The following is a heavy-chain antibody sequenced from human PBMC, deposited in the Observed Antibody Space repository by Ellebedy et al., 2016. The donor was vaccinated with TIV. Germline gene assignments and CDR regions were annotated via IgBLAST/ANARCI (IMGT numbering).Heavy chain of an antibody. CDR2: ITSSSSTI. D-gene: IGHD6-6*01. CDR3: ATSDAFDI. J-gene: IGHJ3*02. V-gene: IGHV3-48*02. Sequence: GGSLRLSCAASGFTFSSYSMNWVRQAPGRGLEWVSYITSSSSTIHYADSVKGRFTISGDNAKNSLYLQMNSLRDEDTAVYYCATSDAFDIWGQGTVVTVSS. CDR1: GFTFSSYS.